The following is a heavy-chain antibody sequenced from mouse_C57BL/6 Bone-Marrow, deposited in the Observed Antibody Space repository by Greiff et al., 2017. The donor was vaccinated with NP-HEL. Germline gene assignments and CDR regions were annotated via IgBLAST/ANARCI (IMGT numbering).Heavy chain of an antibody. V-gene: IGHV14-1*01. Sequence: EVQLQQSGAELVRPGASVKLSCTASGFNIKDYYMHWVKQRPEQGLEWIGRIDPEDGDTEYAPKFQGKATMTADTSSNTAYLQLSSLTSEDTAVYYCTPYYYGSSYGESDYWGQGTTLTVSS. CDR1: GFNIKDYY. J-gene: IGHJ2*01. D-gene: IGHD1-1*01. CDR3: TPYYYGSSYGESDY. CDR2: IDPEDGDT.